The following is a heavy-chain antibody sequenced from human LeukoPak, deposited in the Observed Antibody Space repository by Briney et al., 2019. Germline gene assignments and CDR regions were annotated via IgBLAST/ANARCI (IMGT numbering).Heavy chain of an antibody. Sequence: PGGSLRLSCGASGFTFSSYGMHWVRQAPGKGLEWVAVISYDGSNKYYADSVKGRFTNSRDNSKNTLYLQMNSLRAEDTAVYYCAKDSPQWTVDYWGQGTLVTVSS. CDR2: ISYDGSNK. J-gene: IGHJ4*02. V-gene: IGHV3-30*18. D-gene: IGHD3/OR15-3a*01. CDR3: AKDSPQWTVDY. CDR1: GFTFSSYG.